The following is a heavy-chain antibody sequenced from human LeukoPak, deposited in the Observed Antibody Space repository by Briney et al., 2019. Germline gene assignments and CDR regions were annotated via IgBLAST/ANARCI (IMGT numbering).Heavy chain of an antibody. J-gene: IGHJ4*02. CDR2: ISYDGSNK. Sequence: PGGSLRLSCAASGFTFSSYGMHWVRQAPGKGLEWVAVISYDGSNKYYADSVKGRFTISRDNSKNTLYLQMNSLRAEDTAVYYCAKSYGSGSTLDYWGQGTLVTVSS. D-gene: IGHD3-10*01. CDR1: GFTFSSYG. CDR3: AKSYGSGSTLDY. V-gene: IGHV3-30*18.